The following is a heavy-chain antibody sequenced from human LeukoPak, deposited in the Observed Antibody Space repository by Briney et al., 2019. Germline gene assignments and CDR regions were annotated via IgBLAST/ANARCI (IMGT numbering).Heavy chain of an antibody. V-gene: IGHV3-66*01. CDR2: IYSGGTT. CDR1: GFTFSSNY. Sequence: GGSLRLSCAASGFTFSSNYMTWVRQAPGKGLEWVSVIYSGGTTYYADSVKGRFTISRDNSRNTLYLQMNSLKAEDTAVYYCVRDSDILASDAFDIWGQGTMVTVSS. J-gene: IGHJ3*02. D-gene: IGHD3-9*01. CDR3: VRDSDILASDAFDI.